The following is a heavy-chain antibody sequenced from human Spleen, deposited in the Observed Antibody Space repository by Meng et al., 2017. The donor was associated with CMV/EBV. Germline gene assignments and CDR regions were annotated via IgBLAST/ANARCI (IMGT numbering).Heavy chain of an antibody. CDR1: GFTFSSYA. CDR2: ISGSGGST. CDR3: AKKIYCSGGSCYQYYYYYYGMDV. J-gene: IGHJ6*02. V-gene: IGHV3-23*01. Sequence: GESLKISCAASGFTFSSYAMSWVRQAPGKGLEWVSAISGSGGSTYYADSVKGRFTISRDNSKNTLYLQMNSLRAEDTAVYYCAKKIYCSGGSCYQYYYYYYGMDVWGQGTTVTVSS. D-gene: IGHD2-15*01.